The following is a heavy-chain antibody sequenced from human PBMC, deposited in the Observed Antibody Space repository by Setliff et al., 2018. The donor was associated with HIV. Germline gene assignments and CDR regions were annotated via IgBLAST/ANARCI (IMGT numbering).Heavy chain of an antibody. CDR2: IFYTGTT. D-gene: IGHD2-21*02. Sequence: SETLPLTCAISGYSIRDNFFWGWVRQPPGKGLEWIGSIFYTGTTYYDPSLKSRVTLSLDPSKNQFSLELTSVTAADTAVYYCARHDCGGDCSINWFDPWGQGTLVTVSS. J-gene: IGHJ5*02. V-gene: IGHV4-38-2*01. CDR3: ARHDCGGDCSINWFDP. CDR1: GYSIRDNFF.